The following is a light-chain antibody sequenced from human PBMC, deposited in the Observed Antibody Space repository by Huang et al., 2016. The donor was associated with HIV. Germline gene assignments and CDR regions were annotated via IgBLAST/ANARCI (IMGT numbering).Light chain of an antibody. CDR2: DAS. CDR3: QRRSNWPS. CDR1: QNNRKY. J-gene: IGKJ4*02. Sequence: EMFLTQSPGTLSLSPGERATLSCRASQNNRKYLAWYQQKPGQAPRLLIYDASIRATGLPARFSGGGSGTDFTLTISRLEPEDSAVYYCQRRSNWPSFGGGTTVEI. V-gene: IGKV3-11*01.